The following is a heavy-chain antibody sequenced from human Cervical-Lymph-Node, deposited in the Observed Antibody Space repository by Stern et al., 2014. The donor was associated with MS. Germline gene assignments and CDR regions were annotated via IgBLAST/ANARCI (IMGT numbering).Heavy chain of an antibody. D-gene: IGHD3-3*01. CDR3: ARQDYFWSGYYYYGMDV. CDR1: GFTFSSYW. CDR2: IKQDGSEK. Sequence: EVQLVESGGGLVQPGGSLRLSCAASGFTFSSYWMRWVRQAPGKGLEWVANIKQDGSEKYYVNSVKGRFTITRDNAKNSLYLQMNSLRAEDTAVYYCARQDYFWSGYYYYGMDVWGQGTTVTVSS. J-gene: IGHJ6*02. V-gene: IGHV3-7*01.